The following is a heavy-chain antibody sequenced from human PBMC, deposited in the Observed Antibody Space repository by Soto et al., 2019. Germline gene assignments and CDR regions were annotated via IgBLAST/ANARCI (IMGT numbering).Heavy chain of an antibody. J-gene: IGHJ4*02. Sequence: QVQLQQWGAGLLKPSETLSLTCAVYGGSFSGYYWTWIRQPPGTGPEWIGEINHSGSTNYNPSLKSRVTMSVDTSKNQFSLKLTAVAAADTAVYYCARDKITGLFDYWGQGTLVTVSS. D-gene: IGHD2-8*02. CDR1: GGSFSGYY. CDR2: INHSGST. CDR3: ARDKITGLFDY. V-gene: IGHV4-34*01.